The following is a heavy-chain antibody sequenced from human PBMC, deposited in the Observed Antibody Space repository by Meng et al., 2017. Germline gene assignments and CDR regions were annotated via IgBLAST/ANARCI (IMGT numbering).Heavy chain of an antibody. CDR2: INTNTGNP. V-gene: IGHV7-4-1*02. CDR3: ARRYYYDSSGYYFYVFGY. Sequence: GRLVQSGSALKTPGASVKVSCKASGYTFTSDAMNWGRQAPGQGLEWMGWINTNTGNPTYAQGFTGRFVFSLDTSVRKAYLQISSLKAEDTAVYYCARRYYYDSSGYYFYVFGYWGQGTLVTVSS. D-gene: IGHD3-22*01. J-gene: IGHJ4*02. CDR1: GYTFTSDA.